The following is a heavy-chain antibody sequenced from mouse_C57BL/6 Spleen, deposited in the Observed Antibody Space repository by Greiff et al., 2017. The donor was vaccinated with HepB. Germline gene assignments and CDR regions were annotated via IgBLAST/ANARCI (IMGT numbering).Heavy chain of an antibody. CDR2: IHPNSGST. D-gene: IGHD2-4*01. V-gene: IGHV1-64*01. CDR1: GYTFTSYW. J-gene: IGHJ4*01. CDR3: VGDDYDDYAMDY. Sequence: QVQLQQPGAELVKPGASVKLSCKASGYTFTSYWMHWVKQRPGQGLEWIGMIHPNSGSTNYNEKFKSKATLTVDKSSSTAYMQLSSLTSEDSAVYYCVGDDYDDYAMDYWGQGTSVTVSS.